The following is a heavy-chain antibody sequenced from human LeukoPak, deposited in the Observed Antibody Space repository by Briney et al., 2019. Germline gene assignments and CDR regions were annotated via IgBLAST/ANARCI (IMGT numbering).Heavy chain of an antibody. V-gene: IGHV3-23*01. D-gene: IGHD3-22*01. J-gene: IGHJ4*02. CDR3: AFTNYYDSSGYYAPRLDY. CDR1: GFTFSGYS. Sequence: GGSLRLSCVASGFTFSGYSMGWVRQAPGRGLEWVSFVWPKNDKTYYADSVRGRFTISRDNSKNTLYLQMNSLRAEDTAVYYCAFTNYYDSSGYYAPRLDYWGQGTLVTVSS. CDR2: VWPKNDKT.